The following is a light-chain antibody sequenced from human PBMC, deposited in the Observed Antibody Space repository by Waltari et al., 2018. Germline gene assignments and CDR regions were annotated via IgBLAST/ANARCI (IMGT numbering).Light chain of an antibody. CDR1: ESISNW. CDR3: QHFKAFPWT. CDR2: KAS. Sequence: DIQMTQSPSTLSASVGDRVTITCRASESISNWLAWYQQKPGKAPKLLIYKASSLESGVPSRFSGSGSGTEFTLTITSLQPDDFATYYCQHFKAFPWTCGQGTKVEIK. J-gene: IGKJ1*01. V-gene: IGKV1-5*03.